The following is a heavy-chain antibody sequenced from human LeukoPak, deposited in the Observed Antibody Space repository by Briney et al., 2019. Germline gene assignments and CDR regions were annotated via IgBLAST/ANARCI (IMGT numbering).Heavy chain of an antibody. CDR2: ISYDGSNK. CDR3: ARGIYEYSSGWYYFDY. CDR1: GFTFSSYG. J-gene: IGHJ4*02. Sequence: GSLRLSCAASGFTFSSYGMRWVRQAPGKGLEWVAVISYDGSNKYYADSVKGRFTISRDNSKNTLYLQMNSLRAEDTAVYYCARGIYEYSSGWYYFDYWGQGTLVTVSS. D-gene: IGHD6-19*01. V-gene: IGHV3-30*19.